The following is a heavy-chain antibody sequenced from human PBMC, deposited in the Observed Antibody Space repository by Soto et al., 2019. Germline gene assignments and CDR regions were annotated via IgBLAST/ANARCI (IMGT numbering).Heavy chain of an antibody. Sequence: GGSLRLSCVASGFVFSDYAMSWVRQAPGKGLEWVSAISAGGSDTYYADSVKGRFTVSRVNSESTLYLQMNTLRAEDTAIYYCASVPIWCGSSSCYTEGFDSWGQGTLVTVSS. J-gene: IGHJ4*02. CDR2: ISAGGSDT. CDR1: GFVFSDYA. V-gene: IGHV3-23*01. CDR3: ASVPIWCGSSSCYTEGFDS. D-gene: IGHD2-2*01.